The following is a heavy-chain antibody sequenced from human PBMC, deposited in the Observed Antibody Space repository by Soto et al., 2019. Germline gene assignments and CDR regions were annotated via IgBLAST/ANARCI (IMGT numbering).Heavy chain of an antibody. Sequence: SETLSLTCPVPGCSIRSYYWSWVRQPPGKGMEWIGYIYYSGSTNYNTSLKSRVTISVDTSKNQFSLKLSSVTAADTAVYYCARDSEGGECQLPQGWFDPWGQGTLVTVSS. CDR3: ARDSEGGECQLPQGWFDP. V-gene: IGHV4-59*01. CDR2: IYYSGST. CDR1: GCSIRSYY. J-gene: IGHJ5*02. D-gene: IGHD2-2*01.